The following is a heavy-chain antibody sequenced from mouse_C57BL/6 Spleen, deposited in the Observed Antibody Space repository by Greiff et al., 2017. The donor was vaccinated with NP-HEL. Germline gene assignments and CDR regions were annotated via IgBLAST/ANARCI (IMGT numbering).Heavy chain of an antibody. V-gene: IGHV1-55*01. CDR1: GYTFTSYW. J-gene: IGHJ2*01. CDR3: AKRGDRNCEWCFDY. CDR2: IYPGSGGT. Sequence: QVQLQQPGAELVKPGASVKMSCKASGYTFTSYWITWVKQRPGQGLEWIGDIYPGSGGTNYNEKFKSKATLTVDTSSSTAYMQLSSLTSEDSAVYYYAKRGDRNCEWCFDYWGQGTTLTVSS. D-gene: IGHD1-1*02.